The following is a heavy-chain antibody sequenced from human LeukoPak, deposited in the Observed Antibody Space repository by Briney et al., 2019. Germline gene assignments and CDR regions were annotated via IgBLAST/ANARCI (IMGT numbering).Heavy chain of an antibody. CDR2: ISAYNGNT. CDR3: ARDVRLYDFWSGYSRYYYYYMDV. V-gene: IGHV1-18*01. Sequence: ASVKVSCKASGYTFTSYGISWVRQAPGQGLEWMGWISAYNGNTNYAQKFQGRVTITADESTSTAYMELSSLRSEDTAVYYCARDVRLYDFWSGYSRYYYYYMDVWGKGTTVTVSS. CDR1: GYTFTSYG. D-gene: IGHD3-3*01. J-gene: IGHJ6*03.